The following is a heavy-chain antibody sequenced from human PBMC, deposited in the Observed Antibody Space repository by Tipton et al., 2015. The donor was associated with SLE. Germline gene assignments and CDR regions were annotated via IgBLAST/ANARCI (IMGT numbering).Heavy chain of an antibody. Sequence: TLSLTCTVSNYSISSGYFWGWIRQPPGKGLEWIGNMFHSGRTYYNPSLKSRVTISVDTSKNQFSLKLSSVTAADTAVYYCASGFSGFLEWFSDYYYYGMDVWGQGTTVTVPS. V-gene: IGHV4-38-2*02. J-gene: IGHJ6*02. CDR1: NYSISSGYF. CDR2: MFHSGRT. D-gene: IGHD3-3*01. CDR3: ASGFSGFLEWFSDYYYYGMDV.